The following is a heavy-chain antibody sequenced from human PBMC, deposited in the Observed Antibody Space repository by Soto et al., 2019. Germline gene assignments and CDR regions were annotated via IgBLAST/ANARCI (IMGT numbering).Heavy chain of an antibody. J-gene: IGHJ4*02. CDR1: GFTFTHYW. CDR2: INIDGTEK. V-gene: IGHV3-7*01. CDR3: ARNRGWAMLGY. D-gene: IGHD6-19*01. Sequence: EVQLVESGGALVQPGGSLRLSCATSGFTFTHYWMNWVRQAPGKGLEWVANINIDGTEKYYGDSVKGRFTISRDNAKNSLYLQMDSLRDEDMAVYYCARNRGWAMLGYWGQGTLVTVSS.